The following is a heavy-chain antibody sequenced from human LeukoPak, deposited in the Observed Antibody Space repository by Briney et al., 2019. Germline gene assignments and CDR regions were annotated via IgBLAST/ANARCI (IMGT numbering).Heavy chain of an antibody. CDR1: GGTFSSYA. CDR2: IIPIFGTA. CDR3: ARDGSGAYPEGY. V-gene: IGHV1-69*05. Sequence: GASVKVSCKASGGTFSSYAISWVRQAPGQGLEWMGGIIPIFGTANYAQKFQGRVTITTDESTSTAYMELSSLRSEDTAVYYCARDGSGAYPEGYWGQGTLVTVSS. D-gene: IGHD3-16*01. J-gene: IGHJ4*02.